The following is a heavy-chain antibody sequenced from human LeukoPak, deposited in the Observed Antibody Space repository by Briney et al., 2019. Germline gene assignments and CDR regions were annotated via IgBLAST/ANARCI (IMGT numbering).Heavy chain of an antibody. CDR1: GFTFHDYA. Sequence: GGSLRLSCAASGFTFHDYAMYWVRQAPGKGPEWVSLISGDSGSTDYADFVKGRFTISRDNSQDSVFLQMNSLTSEDTAVYFCAKDRGSGWYYFHYWGQGTLVTVSS. CDR3: AKDRGSGWYYFHY. D-gene: IGHD6-19*01. CDR2: ISGDSGST. J-gene: IGHJ4*02. V-gene: IGHV3-43*02.